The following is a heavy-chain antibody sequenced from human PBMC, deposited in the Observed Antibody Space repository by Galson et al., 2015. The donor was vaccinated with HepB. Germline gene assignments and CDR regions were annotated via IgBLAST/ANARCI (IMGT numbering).Heavy chain of an antibody. Sequence: SLRLSCAASGFTFSSYSMNWVRQAPGKGLEWVSSISSSSSYIYYADSVKGRFTISRDNAKNSLYLQMNSLRAEDTAVYYCARAGPPDHYDFWSGYYPDRINNWFDPWGQGTLVTVSS. CDR2: ISSSSSYI. CDR3: ARAGPPDHYDFWSGYYPDRINNWFDP. V-gene: IGHV3-21*01. D-gene: IGHD3-3*01. CDR1: GFTFSSYS. J-gene: IGHJ5*02.